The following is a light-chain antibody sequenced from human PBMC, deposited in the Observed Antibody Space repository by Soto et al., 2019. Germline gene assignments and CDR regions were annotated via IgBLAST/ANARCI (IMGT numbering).Light chain of an antibody. Sequence: EIVLTQSPATLSLSPGERATLSCRASQSVGSSLAWYQQKPGQAPRLLIYDASNRATGIPARFSGSGSGTDFPLTISSLEPEDFAVYYCQQRTNWPLTFGGGTKVEIK. J-gene: IGKJ4*01. CDR2: DAS. CDR1: QSVGSS. CDR3: QQRTNWPLT. V-gene: IGKV3-11*01.